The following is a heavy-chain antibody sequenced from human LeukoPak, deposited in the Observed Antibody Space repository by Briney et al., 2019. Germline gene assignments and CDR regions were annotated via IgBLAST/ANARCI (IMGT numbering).Heavy chain of an antibody. V-gene: IGHV3-7*01. D-gene: IGHD2-15*01. J-gene: IGHJ4*02. CDR3: ATTFPYCSDGTCAL. CDR2: INQDGNRA. CDR1: GITFSRYW. Sequence: GGSLRLSCTVSGITFSRYWMSWVRQAPGKGLEWVAHINQDGNRANYVASVKGRFSISRDNAKNSLFLQMHSLRAEDTAVYYCATTFPYCSDGTCALGGQGTLVTVFS.